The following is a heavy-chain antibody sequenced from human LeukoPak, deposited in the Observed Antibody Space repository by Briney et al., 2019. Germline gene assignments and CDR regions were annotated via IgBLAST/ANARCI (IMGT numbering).Heavy chain of an antibody. V-gene: IGHV3-7*01. CDR3: ASAAGWESAY. CDR2: INQDGSEK. D-gene: IGHD1-26*01. Sequence: PGGSLRLSCAASGTTFDSHYMTWVRQTPEKGLKWVANINQDGSEKNYVDSVKGRFTISRDNAKKSLYLQMNSLRAEDTAVYYCASAAGWESAYWGQGTLVTVSS. J-gene: IGHJ4*02. CDR1: GTTFDSHY.